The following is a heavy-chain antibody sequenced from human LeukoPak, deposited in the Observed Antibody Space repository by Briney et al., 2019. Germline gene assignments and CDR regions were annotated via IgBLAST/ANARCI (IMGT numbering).Heavy chain of an antibody. Sequence: GGSLRLSCAASGFTFDDYAMHWVRQAPGKGLEWVSGISWNSGSIGYADSVKGRFTISRDNAKNSLYLQMNSLRAEDTAVYYCARGAAADHYYYYYYMDVWGKGTTVTVSS. CDR2: ISWNSGSI. J-gene: IGHJ6*03. CDR1: GFTFDDYA. D-gene: IGHD6-13*01. CDR3: ARGAAADHYYYYYYMDV. V-gene: IGHV3-9*01.